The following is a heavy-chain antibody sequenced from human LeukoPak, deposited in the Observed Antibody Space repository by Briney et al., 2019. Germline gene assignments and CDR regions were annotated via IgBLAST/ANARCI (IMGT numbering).Heavy chain of an antibody. CDR3: ARTVGATLFDD. V-gene: IGHV1-2*02. D-gene: IGHD1-26*01. CDR2: INPNSGGT. Sequence: ASVKVSCKASGYTFTGYYMHWVRQAPGQGLEWMGWINPNSGGTNYAQKFQGRVTMTRDTSISTAYMELRSLKSDDTAFYYCARTVGATLFDDWGQGTLITVSS. J-gene: IGHJ4*02. CDR1: GYTFTGYY.